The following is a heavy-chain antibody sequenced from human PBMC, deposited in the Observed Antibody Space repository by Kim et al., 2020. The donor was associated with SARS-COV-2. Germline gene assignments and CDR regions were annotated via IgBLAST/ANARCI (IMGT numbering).Heavy chain of an antibody. J-gene: IGHJ6*02. D-gene: IGHD3-3*01. V-gene: IGHV3-64*01. CDR3: ARDIGGFWSVFDYYYVRDV. Sequence: KGRFTISRDNSKNTLYLQMGSLRAEDMAVYYCARDIGGFWSVFDYYYVRDVWGQGTTVTVSS.